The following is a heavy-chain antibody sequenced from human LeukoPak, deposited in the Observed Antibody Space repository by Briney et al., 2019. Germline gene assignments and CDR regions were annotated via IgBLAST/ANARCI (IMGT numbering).Heavy chain of an antibody. CDR2: ISYDGSNK. V-gene: IGHV3-30*18. CDR3: AKAPLGVVPDWFDP. Sequence: GGSLRLSCAASGFTFSSYGMPWVRQAPGKGLEWVAVISYDGSNKYYADSVKGRFTISRDNSKNTLYLQMNSLRAEDTAVYYCAKAPLGVVPDWFDPWGQRTLVTVSS. CDR1: GFTFSSYG. J-gene: IGHJ5*02. D-gene: IGHD3-3*01.